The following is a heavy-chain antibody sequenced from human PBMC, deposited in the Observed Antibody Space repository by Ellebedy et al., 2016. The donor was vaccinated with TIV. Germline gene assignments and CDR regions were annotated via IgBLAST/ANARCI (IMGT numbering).Heavy chain of an antibody. Sequence: SGPTLVKPTQTFTLTCTFSGFSLSTSGMCVSWIRQPPGKALEWLARIDWDDDKYYSTSLKTRLTISKDTSKNQVVLTMSNMDPVDTATYYCAHSFKKPYSSSPFDYWGQGTLVTVSS. D-gene: IGHD6-6*01. CDR2: IDWDDDK. CDR3: AHSFKKPYSSSPFDY. V-gene: IGHV2-70*12. CDR1: GFSLSTSGMC. J-gene: IGHJ4*02.